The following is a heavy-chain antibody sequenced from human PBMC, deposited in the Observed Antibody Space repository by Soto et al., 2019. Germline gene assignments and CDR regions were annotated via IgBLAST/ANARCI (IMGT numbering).Heavy chain of an antibody. Sequence: SETLSLTCTVSGGSVNSDNFYWSWIRQPPGGGLEWIGYIYYTGSTSYNPSLKSRVTISIDTSRNQFSLKLSSVTAADTAVYYCAREFSNSPEAFDSWGQGSLVTVSS. CDR1: GGSVNSDNFY. D-gene: IGHD6-6*01. CDR3: AREFSNSPEAFDS. V-gene: IGHV4-61*01. CDR2: IYYTGST. J-gene: IGHJ4*02.